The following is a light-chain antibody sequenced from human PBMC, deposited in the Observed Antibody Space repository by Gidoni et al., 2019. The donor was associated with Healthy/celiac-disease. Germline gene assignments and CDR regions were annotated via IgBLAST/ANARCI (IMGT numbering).Light chain of an antibody. V-gene: IGKV4-1*01. J-gene: IGKJ2*01. CDR1: QSVLYSSHNKNY. CDR3: QQYYSTPQNT. CDR2: WAS. Sequence: DIVMTQSPDSLAVSLGERATINCKSSQSVLYSSHNKNYLAWYQQKPGQPPKLLIYWASTRESGVPDRFSGSGSGTDFTLTISSLQAEDVAVYYCQQYYSTPQNTFGQGTKLEIK.